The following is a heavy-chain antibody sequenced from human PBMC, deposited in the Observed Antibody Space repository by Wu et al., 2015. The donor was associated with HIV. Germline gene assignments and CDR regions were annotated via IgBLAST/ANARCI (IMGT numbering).Heavy chain of an antibody. CDR1: GYTFSMYG. V-gene: IGHV1-18*01. J-gene: IGHJ6*02. CDR2: ISPYNGDT. CDR3: ARARIVAAGSHYHYYGLDV. D-gene: IGHD6-13*01. Sequence: HVQLVQFGAEVKKPGSSVKVSCKASGYTFSMYGVTWVRQAPGQGLEWMTWISPYNGDTNYAPNLQDRVSVTIDPTTSTVYMELRSLRFDDTAVYYCARARIVAAGSHYHYYGLDVWGQGTTVTVSS.